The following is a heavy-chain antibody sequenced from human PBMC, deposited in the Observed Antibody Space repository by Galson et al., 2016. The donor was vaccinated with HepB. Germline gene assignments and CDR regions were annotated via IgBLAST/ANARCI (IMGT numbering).Heavy chain of an antibody. CDR1: GFIFSSYA. CDR3: AGVPSGKRLDY. Sequence: SLRLSCAASGFIFSSYAMTWVRQAPGKGPEWVSTFGDGGDIYYADSVKGRFTISRDNSRNTLYLQMNSLRADDTAVYYCAGVPSGKRLDYWDQGTLVTVSS. V-gene: IGHV3-23*01. D-gene: IGHD2-2*01. CDR2: FGDGGDI. J-gene: IGHJ4*02.